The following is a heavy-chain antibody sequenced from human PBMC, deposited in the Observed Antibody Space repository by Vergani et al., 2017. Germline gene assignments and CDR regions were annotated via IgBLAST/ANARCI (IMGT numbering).Heavy chain of an antibody. CDR3: TRAYTGYDPFDY. D-gene: IGHD5-12*01. V-gene: IGHV5-51*01. CDR2: IYPDDSDT. CDR1: GYIFTTYW. Sequence: EVQLVQSEAEVRKPGESLKISCKGSGYIFTTYWIAWVRQMPGRGLEWMGIIYPDDSDTRYSPSFQGQVTISVDKSISAAYLQWSSLKASDTAIYYCTRAYTGYDPFDYWGQGTLFTVSS. J-gene: IGHJ4*02.